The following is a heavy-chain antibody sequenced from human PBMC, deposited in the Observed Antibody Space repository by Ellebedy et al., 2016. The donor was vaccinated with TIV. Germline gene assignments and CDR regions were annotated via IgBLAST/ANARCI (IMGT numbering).Heavy chain of an antibody. CDR1: GFTFSSYS. Sequence: GGSLRLXXAASGFTFSSYSMNWVRQAPGKGLEWVSYISSSSSTIYYADSVKGRFTISRDNAKNSLYLQMNSLRAEDTAVYYCARPHPGISGSYPDYYYYYYMDVWGKGTTVTVSS. V-gene: IGHV3-48*04. J-gene: IGHJ6*03. D-gene: IGHD3-10*01. CDR3: ARPHPGISGSYPDYYYYYYMDV. CDR2: ISSSSSTI.